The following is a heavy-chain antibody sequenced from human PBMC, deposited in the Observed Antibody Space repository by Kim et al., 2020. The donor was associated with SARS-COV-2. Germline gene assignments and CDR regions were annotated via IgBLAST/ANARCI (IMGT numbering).Heavy chain of an antibody. Sequence: GGSLRLSCAASGFTFNTYVMSWVRQDPGKGLEWVSTISGAGFDTYYAASVKGRFIISRDNSNNTLYLQMNSLTAEDTAIYYCARPYYGSGSFYPFRFWGPGTLVTVSS. CDR1: GFTFNTYV. D-gene: IGHD3-10*01. CDR3: ARPYYGSGSFYPFRF. CDR2: ISGAGFDT. J-gene: IGHJ4*02. V-gene: IGHV3-23*01.